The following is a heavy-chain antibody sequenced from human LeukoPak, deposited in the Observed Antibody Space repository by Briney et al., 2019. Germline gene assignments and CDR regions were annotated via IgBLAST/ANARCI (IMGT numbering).Heavy chain of an antibody. CDR2: INSDGSWT. Sequence: GGSLRLSCAASGNYWMHWVRQAPGKGLVWVSHINSDGSWTSYADSVKGRFTISKDNAKNTVYLQMNSLRAEDTAVYFCVRDHNYAFDHWGQGTLVTVSS. CDR1: GNYW. J-gene: IGHJ4*02. V-gene: IGHV3-74*01. D-gene: IGHD5-18*01. CDR3: VRDHNYAFDH.